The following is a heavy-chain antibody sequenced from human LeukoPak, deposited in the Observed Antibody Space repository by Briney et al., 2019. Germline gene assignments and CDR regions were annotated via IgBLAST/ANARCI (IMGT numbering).Heavy chain of an antibody. CDR2: IKTKTDGETT. CDR3: ARAPYGDNGYTAEVADY. CDR1: GFTIPNAW. D-gene: IGHD3-16*01. J-gene: IGHJ4*02. V-gene: IGHV3-15*01. Sequence: PGGSLRLSCAPSGFTIPNAWMSWVRQAPGKGLEWVGRIKTKTDGETTDYAAPVKGRFTISRDNSKNTLYLQMNSLRAEDTAVYYCARAPYGDNGYTAEVADYWGQGTLVTVSS.